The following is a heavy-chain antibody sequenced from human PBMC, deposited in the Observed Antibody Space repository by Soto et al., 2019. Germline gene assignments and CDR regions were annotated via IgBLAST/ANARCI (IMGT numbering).Heavy chain of an antibody. V-gene: IGHV4-39*01. CDR2: VHYSGST. D-gene: IGHD3-22*01. Sequence: PSETLSLTCTVSGGSISDSNDHWGWIRQPPGKGLEWIATVHYSGSTSYTPSLKSRVTISADTSNNQFSLRLNSVTAADTAVYYCARQHYYDSSGYYTWNWGQGTLVTVSS. J-gene: IGHJ4*02. CDR1: GGSISDSNDH. CDR3: ARQHYYDSSGYYTWN.